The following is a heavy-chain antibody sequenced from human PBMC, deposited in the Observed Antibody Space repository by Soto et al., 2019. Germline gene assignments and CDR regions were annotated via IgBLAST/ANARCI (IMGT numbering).Heavy chain of an antibody. CDR3: AKDGYDSSGYLNWYFDL. J-gene: IGHJ2*01. CDR2: ISYDGSNK. CDR1: GFTFSSYG. Sequence: GGSLRLSCAASGFTFSSYGMHWVRQAPGKGLEWVAVISYDGSNKYYADSVKGRFTISRDNSKNTLYLQMNSLRAEDTAVYYCAKDGYDSSGYLNWYFDLWGRGTLVTVSS. D-gene: IGHD3-22*01. V-gene: IGHV3-30*18.